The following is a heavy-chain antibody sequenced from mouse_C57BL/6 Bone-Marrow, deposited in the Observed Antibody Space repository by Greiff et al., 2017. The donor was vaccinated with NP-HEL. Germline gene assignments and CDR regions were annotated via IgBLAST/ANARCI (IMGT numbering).Heavy chain of an antibody. D-gene: IGHD2-1*01. J-gene: IGHJ1*03. CDR2: IDPENGDT. Sequence: VQLKQSGAELVRPGASVKLSCTASGFNIKDDYMHWVKQRPEQGLEWIGWIDPENGDTEYASKFQGKATITADTSSNTAYLQLSSLTSEDTAVYYCTTLVTRYFDVWGTGTTVTVSS. CDR3: TTLVTRYFDV. V-gene: IGHV14-4*01. CDR1: GFNIKDDY.